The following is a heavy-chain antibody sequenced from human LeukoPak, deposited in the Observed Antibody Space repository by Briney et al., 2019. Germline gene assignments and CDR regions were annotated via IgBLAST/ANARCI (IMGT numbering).Heavy chain of an antibody. J-gene: IGHJ4*02. CDR1: GFTVSSNY. CDR2: IYSGGST. V-gene: IGHV3-53*01. CDR3: AREGPRKGEVAAAVTY. D-gene: IGHD6-13*01. Sequence: GGSLRLSCAASGFTVSSNYMSWVRQAPGKGLEWVSVIYSGGSTYYADSVKGRFTISRDNSKNTLYLQMNSLRAEDTAVYYCAREGPRKGEVAAAVTYWGQGTPVTVSS.